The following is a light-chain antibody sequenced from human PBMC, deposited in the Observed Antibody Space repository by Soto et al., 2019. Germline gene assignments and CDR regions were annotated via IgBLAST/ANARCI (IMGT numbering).Light chain of an antibody. Sequence: DIQLTQSPSFLSVSVGDRVTITCRASQGISSYLAWYQQKPGKAPKLLIYAASTLQSGVPSRFSGSGSGTEFTLTISSLQPEDFATYYCQQLNSYLMYTFGQGTKLEIK. CDR2: AAS. V-gene: IGKV1-9*01. J-gene: IGKJ2*01. CDR3: QQLNSYLMYT. CDR1: QGISSY.